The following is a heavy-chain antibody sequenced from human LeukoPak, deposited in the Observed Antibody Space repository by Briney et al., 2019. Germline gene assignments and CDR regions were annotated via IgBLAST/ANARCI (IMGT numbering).Heavy chain of an antibody. J-gene: IGHJ4*02. CDR1: GFTFSSYK. Sequence: GGSLRLSCAASGFTFSSYKMTWVRQAPGKGLEWVSYISSSVSTISYADSVKGRFTISRDNAKNSLYLQMNSLRAEDTAVYYCARSYDPSGYSPILFDWWGRGTLVTVAS. V-gene: IGHV3-48*03. CDR3: ARSYDPSGYSPILFDW. CDR2: ISSSVSTI. D-gene: IGHD3-22*01.